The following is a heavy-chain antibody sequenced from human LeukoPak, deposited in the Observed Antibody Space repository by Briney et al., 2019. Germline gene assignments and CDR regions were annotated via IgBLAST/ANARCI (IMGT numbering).Heavy chain of an antibody. V-gene: IGHV4-31*03. J-gene: IGHJ3*02. CDR3: ARVGVTGTTYPPPDAFDI. CDR1: GGSISSGGYY. Sequence: PSQTLSLTCTVSGGSISSGGYYWSWIRQHPGKGLEWIGYIYYSGSTYYNPSLKSRVTISVDTSKNQFSLKLSSVTAADTAVYYCARVGVTGTTYPPPDAFDIWGQGTMVTVSS. D-gene: IGHD1-7*01. CDR2: IYYSGST.